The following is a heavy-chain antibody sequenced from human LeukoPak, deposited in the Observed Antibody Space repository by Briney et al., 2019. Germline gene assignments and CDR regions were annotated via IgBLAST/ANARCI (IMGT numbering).Heavy chain of an antibody. V-gene: IGHV1-24*01. CDR1: VHSLTELS. Sequence: ASVKVSCKVSVHSLTELSMHWVRQAPGKGLEWMGGFDPEDGETIYAQKFQGRVTMTEDTSTDTAYMELSSLRFEDMAVYYCATDWGAWGNYREFNYWGQGTLVTVSS. J-gene: IGHJ4*02. D-gene: IGHD3-16*02. CDR3: ATDWGAWGNYREFNY. CDR2: FDPEDGET.